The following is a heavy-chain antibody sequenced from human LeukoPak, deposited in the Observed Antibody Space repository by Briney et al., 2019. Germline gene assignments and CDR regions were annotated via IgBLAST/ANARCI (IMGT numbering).Heavy chain of an antibody. CDR3: ARDSSPYCGGDCDFDAFDI. V-gene: IGHV3-7*01. Sequence: EGSLRLSCATSGFLFRNYWMTWVRQAPGKGLEWVANIVRDGSEGNYVDSVRGRFAVSRDNTKNSLFLQMNALRVEDTAVYYCARDSSPYCGGDCDFDAFDIWGQGTMVTVSS. CDR1: GFLFRNYW. CDR2: IVRDGSEG. J-gene: IGHJ3*02. D-gene: IGHD2-21*02.